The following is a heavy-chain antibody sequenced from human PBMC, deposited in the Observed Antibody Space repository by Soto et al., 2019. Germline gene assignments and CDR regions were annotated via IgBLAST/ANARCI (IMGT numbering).Heavy chain of an antibody. CDR2: ISGSGGST. CDR3: AKDQIQLWLRGGGSDAFDI. D-gene: IGHD5-18*01. Sequence: GGSLRLSCAASGFTFSSYAMSWVRQAPGKGLEWVSAISGSGGSTYYADSVKGRFTISRDNSKNTLYLQMNSLRAEDTAVYYCAKDQIQLWLRGGGSDAFDIWGQGTMVTVSS. V-gene: IGHV3-23*01. CDR1: GFTFSSYA. J-gene: IGHJ3*02.